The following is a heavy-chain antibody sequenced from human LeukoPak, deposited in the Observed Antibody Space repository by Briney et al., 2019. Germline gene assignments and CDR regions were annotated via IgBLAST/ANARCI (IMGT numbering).Heavy chain of an antibody. CDR3: ARHYDILTGYSAYAFDM. CDR1: GGSISSYY. Sequence: SETLSLTCTVSGGSISSYYWSWIRQPPGKGLEWIGYIYYSGSTNYNPSLESRVTISVDTSKNQFSLKLSSVTAADTAVYYCARHYDILTGYSAYAFDMWGPGTMVNVSS. D-gene: IGHD3-9*01. CDR2: IYYSGST. V-gene: IGHV4-59*08. J-gene: IGHJ3*02.